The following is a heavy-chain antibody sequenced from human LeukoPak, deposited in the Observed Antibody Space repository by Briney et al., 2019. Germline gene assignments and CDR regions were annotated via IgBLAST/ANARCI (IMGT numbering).Heavy chain of an antibody. V-gene: IGHV4-59*01. CDR1: GGSISSYY. J-gene: IGHJ4*02. CDR2: IYYSGST. CDR3: ARGSPIELFLFDY. D-gene: IGHD3-10*01. Sequence: SETLSLTCTVSGGSISSYYWSWIRQPPGKGLGWIGYIYYSGSTNYNPSLKSRVTISVDTSKNQFSLKLSSVTAADTAVYYCARGSPIELFLFDYWGQGTLVTVSS.